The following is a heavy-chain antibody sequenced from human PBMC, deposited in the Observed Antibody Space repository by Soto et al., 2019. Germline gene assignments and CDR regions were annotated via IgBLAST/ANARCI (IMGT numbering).Heavy chain of an antibody. D-gene: IGHD6-19*01. CDR2: IWFDGNRK. J-gene: IGHJ4*02. CDR1: GFTFSGHS. V-gene: IGHV3-33*01. Sequence: QVQLVESGGGVVQPGMSLTLSCAASGFTFSGHSMLWVRQAPGKGLEWVALIWFDGNRKHYADSVKCRFPISRDNSKNTLSLQMNGLTDEDTAMYYCARDMDARYANGWYHYFDFWGQGTLATVSS. CDR3: ARDMDARYANGWYHYFDF.